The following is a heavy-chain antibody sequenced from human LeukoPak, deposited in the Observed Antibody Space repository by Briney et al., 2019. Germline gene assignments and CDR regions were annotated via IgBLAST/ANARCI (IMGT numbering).Heavy chain of an antibody. J-gene: IGHJ4*02. CDR1: GYTFTGYY. V-gene: IGHV1-2*02. D-gene: IGHD2-2*01. Sequence: ASVKVSCKASGYTFTGYYMHWVRQAPGQGLEWMGWINPNSGGTNYAQKFQGRVTMTRDTSISTAYMELSRLRSDDTAVYYCARDVGEYCSSTSCYASDYWGQGTLVTVSS. CDR3: ARDVGEYCSSTSCYASDY. CDR2: INPNSGGT.